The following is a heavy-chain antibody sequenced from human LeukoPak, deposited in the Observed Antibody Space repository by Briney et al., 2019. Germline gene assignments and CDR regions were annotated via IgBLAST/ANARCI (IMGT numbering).Heavy chain of an antibody. CDR3: ARGKTGGLDY. CDR1: GFTFSSYW. Sequence: GGSLRLSCAASGFTFSSYWMHWVRQAPVKGLAWVSRINSDGSSTSYADSVKGRFTISRDNAKNTLYLQMNSLRAEDTAVYYCARGKTGGLDYWGQGTLVTVSS. V-gene: IGHV3-74*01. CDR2: INSDGSST. D-gene: IGHD3-10*01. J-gene: IGHJ4*02.